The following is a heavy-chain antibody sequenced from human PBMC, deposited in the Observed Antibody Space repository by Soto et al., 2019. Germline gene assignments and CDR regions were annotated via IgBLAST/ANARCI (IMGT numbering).Heavy chain of an antibody. J-gene: IGHJ6*02. D-gene: IGHD5-18*01. CDR3: AKVVRADTMSSNFYYYSGMDV. CDR2: ISNDGSIK. Sequence: PGGSLRLSCAASGFSFSTYGMRWVRQAPGKGLEWMAVISNDGSIKYYADSVKGRFTISRDNSKDTLFLQMNSLRGEDTAVYYCAKVVRADTMSSNFYYYSGMDVWGQGTTVTVSS. CDR1: GFSFSTYG. V-gene: IGHV3-30*18.